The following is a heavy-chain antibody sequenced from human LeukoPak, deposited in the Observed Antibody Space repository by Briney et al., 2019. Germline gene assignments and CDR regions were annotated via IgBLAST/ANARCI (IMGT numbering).Heavy chain of an antibody. CDR2: IWYDGSNK. CDR1: GFTFSSYS. CDR3: AKDRGYSYGYRGLDY. J-gene: IGHJ4*02. D-gene: IGHD5-18*01. V-gene: IGHV3-33*06. Sequence: PGGSLRLSCAASGFTFSSYSMNWVRQAPGKGLEWVAVIWYDGSNKYYADSVKGRFTISRDNSKNTLYLQMNSLRAEDTAVYYCAKDRGYSYGYRGLDYWGQGTLVTVSS.